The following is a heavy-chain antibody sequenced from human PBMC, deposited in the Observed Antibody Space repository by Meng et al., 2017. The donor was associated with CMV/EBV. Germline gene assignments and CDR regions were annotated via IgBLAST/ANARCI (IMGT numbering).Heavy chain of an antibody. J-gene: IGHJ6*02. D-gene: IGHD2-21*01. Sequence: ASVKVSCKASGYTFTSYGISWVRQAPGQGLEWMGWISAYNGNTSYAQKLQGRVTMTTDTSTSTAYMELRSLRSDDTAVYYCARDDKAYCGGDCSPVTYYYYYGMDVWGQGTTVTVSS. V-gene: IGHV1-18*01. CDR1: GYTFTSYG. CDR3: ARDDKAYCGGDCSPVTYYYYYGMDV. CDR2: ISAYNGNT.